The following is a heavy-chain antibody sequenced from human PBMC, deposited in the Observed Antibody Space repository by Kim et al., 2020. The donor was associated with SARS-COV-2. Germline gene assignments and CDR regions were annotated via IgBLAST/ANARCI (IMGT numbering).Heavy chain of an antibody. V-gene: IGHV3-11*03. CDR2: ISSSSTYT. CDR3: ARSFALHYGMDV. J-gene: IGHJ6*02. CDR1: GFTFSDYY. Sequence: GGSLRLSCLVSGFTFSDYYMSWIRQAPGKGLEWVSYISSSSTYTDYADSVKGRFTISRDNAKTSLYLQMNSLRAEDTAVYYCARSFALHYGMDVWGQGTT.